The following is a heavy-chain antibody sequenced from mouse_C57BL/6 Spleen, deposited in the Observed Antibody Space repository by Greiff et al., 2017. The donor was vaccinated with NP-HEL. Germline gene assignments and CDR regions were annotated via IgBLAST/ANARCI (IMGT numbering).Heavy chain of an antibody. CDR1: GYTFTSYW. D-gene: IGHD1-1*01. CDR2: IHPNSGST. V-gene: IGHV1-64*01. CDR3: ARTAYYYGSSYFDN. J-gene: IGHJ2*01. Sequence: QVQLQQPGAELVKPGASVKLSCKASGYTFTSYWMHWVKQRPGQGLEWIGMIHPNSGSTNYKEKFKSTATLTVDKSSSTAYMQLSSRTSEDSAVYYWARTAYYYGSSYFDNWGQGTTLTVSS.